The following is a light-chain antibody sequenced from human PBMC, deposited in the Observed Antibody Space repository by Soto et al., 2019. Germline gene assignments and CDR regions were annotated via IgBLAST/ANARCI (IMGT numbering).Light chain of an antibody. J-gene: IGLJ2*01. CDR1: TSNIGRNT. CDR2: SND. V-gene: IGLV1-44*01. CDR3: CSYAGSYTLV. Sequence: QSVLTQPPSASGTPGQRVTISCSGSTSNIGRNTVNWYQQVPGTAPKLLIYSNDQRPSGVPDRFSGSKSGTSASLAISGLQSEDEADYYCCSYAGSYTLVFGGGTKLTVL.